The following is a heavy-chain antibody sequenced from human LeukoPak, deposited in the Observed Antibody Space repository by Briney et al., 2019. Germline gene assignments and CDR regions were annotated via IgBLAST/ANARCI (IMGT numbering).Heavy chain of an antibody. Sequence: GGSLRLSCAASGFTFSSYWMHWVRQVPGKGLVWVSRINTDGSSTSYADSVKGRFTISRDNAKNTLYLQMNSLRAEDTAVYYCARDIGDLGPYYMDVWGKGTTVTVSS. CDR3: ARDIGDLGPYYMDV. CDR1: GFTFSSYW. CDR2: INTDGSST. D-gene: IGHD3-10*01. J-gene: IGHJ6*03. V-gene: IGHV3-74*01.